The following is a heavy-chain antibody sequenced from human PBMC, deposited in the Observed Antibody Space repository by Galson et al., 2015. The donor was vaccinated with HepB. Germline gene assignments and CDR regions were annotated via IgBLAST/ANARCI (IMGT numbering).Heavy chain of an antibody. D-gene: IGHD3-10*01. CDR2: IYPADSAT. J-gene: IGHJ6*02. CDR3: VSPGRGDYYYYGIHV. Sequence: QSGAEEKKPGESLKISCKDYGYSLTHNWLGWLRQQPRKGLERMGIIYPADSATTHSPSFQGQVTISADKAINTAYLQWTSLRASDTAIYYVVSPGRGDYYYYGIHVWGQGTTVTVSS. CDR1: GYSLTHNW. V-gene: IGHV5-51*01.